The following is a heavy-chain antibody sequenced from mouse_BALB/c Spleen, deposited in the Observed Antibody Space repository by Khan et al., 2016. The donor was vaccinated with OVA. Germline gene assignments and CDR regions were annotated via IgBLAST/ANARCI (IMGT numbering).Heavy chain of an antibody. Sequence: VQLKESGGGSVKPGGSLKLSCSASGFTFSSYAMSWVRQTPEKRLELVATISSGGHYTFYPDSVKGRFTISRDNARNTLYLHLSMLRSEDTAMYYCARSLIDDYAMDYWGQGASVTVSS. V-gene: IGHV5-9-3*01. CDR2: ISSGGHYT. J-gene: IGHJ4*01. CDR3: ARSLIDDYAMDY. CDR1: GFTFSSYA. D-gene: IGHD2-4*01.